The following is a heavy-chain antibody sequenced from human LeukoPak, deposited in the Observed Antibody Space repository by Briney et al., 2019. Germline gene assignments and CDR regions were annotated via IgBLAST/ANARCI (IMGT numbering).Heavy chain of an antibody. CDR2: VYYTGGT. CDR1: GSSLSSYTHY. Sequence: SETLSLTCTDSGSSLSSYTHYWGWIRQPPGKGLEWIATVYYTGGTYYHPSLKSRVTISIDTSRNHFSLKLTSVIAADTAMYYCVSNSSSSPWFDPWGQGTLVTVSS. CDR3: VSNSSSSPWFDP. D-gene: IGHD6-6*01. J-gene: IGHJ5*02. V-gene: IGHV4-39*02.